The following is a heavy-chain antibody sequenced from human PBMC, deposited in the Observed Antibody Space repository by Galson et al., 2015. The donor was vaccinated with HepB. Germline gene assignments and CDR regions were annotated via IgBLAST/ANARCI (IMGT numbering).Heavy chain of an antibody. CDR1: GYTFTSYY. CDR3: AREGEARAIVVVPADEGLAV. Sequence: SVKVSCKASGYTFTSYYMHWVRQAPGQGLEWMGIINPSGGSTSYAQKFQSRVTMTRDTSTSTVYMELSSLRSEDTAVYYCAREGEARAIVVVPADEGLAVWGKGTTVTVSS. CDR2: INPSGGST. V-gene: IGHV1-46*01. D-gene: IGHD2-2*01. J-gene: IGHJ6*04.